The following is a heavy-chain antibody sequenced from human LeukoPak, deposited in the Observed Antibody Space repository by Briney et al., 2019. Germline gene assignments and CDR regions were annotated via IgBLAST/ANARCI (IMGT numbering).Heavy chain of an antibody. CDR2: ISAYNGNT. CDR1: GFIFTNHG. J-gene: IGHJ4*02. V-gene: IGHV1-18*01. CDR3: VRWLTGGGWPPPLGY. Sequence: ASVKVSCTASGFIFTNHGFSWVRQAPGQGLELMGWISAYNGNTYCAQSLQDRVTMTTDTSTNTVYLELRSLRSDDTAVNYCVRWLTGGGWPPPLGYWGQGTLVTVSS. D-gene: IGHD3-16*01.